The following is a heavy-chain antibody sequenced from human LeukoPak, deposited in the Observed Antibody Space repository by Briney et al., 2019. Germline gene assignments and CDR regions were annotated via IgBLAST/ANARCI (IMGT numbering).Heavy chain of an antibody. V-gene: IGHV1-2*06. CDR2: INPNSGTT. CDR3: AREWGYSGYDFDY. Sequence: ASVKVSCKASGYSFVGYYMHWMRQAPGQGLEWMGRINPNSGTTKYAQKFEGRVTMTRDTSISTAYMELSRLTSDYTSVYYCAREWGYSGYDFDYWGQGTLVT. J-gene: IGHJ4*02. CDR1: GYSFVGYY. D-gene: IGHD5-12*01.